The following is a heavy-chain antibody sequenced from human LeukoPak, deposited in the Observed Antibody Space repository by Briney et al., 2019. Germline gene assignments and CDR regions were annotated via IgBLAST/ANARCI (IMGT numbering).Heavy chain of an antibody. J-gene: IGHJ6*03. V-gene: IGHV3-30*04. D-gene: IGHD6-13*01. CDR2: ISYDGSNK. Sequence: PGGTLRLSCAASGFTFSSYAMHWVRQAPGKGLEWVAVISYDGSNKYYADSVKGRFTISRDNSKNTLYLQMNSLRAEDTAVYYCARDHIAAAGDYYYYMDVWGKGTTVTVSS. CDR3: ARDHIAAAGDYYYYMDV. CDR1: GFTFSSYA.